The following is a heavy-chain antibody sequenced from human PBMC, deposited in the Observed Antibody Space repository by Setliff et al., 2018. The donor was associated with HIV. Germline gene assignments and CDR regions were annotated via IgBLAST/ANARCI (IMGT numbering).Heavy chain of an antibody. J-gene: IGHJ5*02. D-gene: IGHD2-2*01. CDR3: AGQHGIVIIPPGMGFDP. CDR1: GGTFSSYA. CDR2: IIPILGIA. Sequence: GASVKVSCKASGGTFSSYAISWVRQAPGQGLEWMGGIIPILGIANYAQKFRGRVTITADESTSTAYMELSSLRSEDTAVYYCAGQHGIVIIPPGMGFDPWGQGTLVTVSS. V-gene: IGHV1-69*10.